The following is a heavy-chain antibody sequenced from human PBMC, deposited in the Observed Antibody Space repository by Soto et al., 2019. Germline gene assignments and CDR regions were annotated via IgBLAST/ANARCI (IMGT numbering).Heavy chain of an antibody. D-gene: IGHD2-2*02. CDR2: IKQDGSEK. CDR1: GFTFSSYW. V-gene: IGHV3-7*03. J-gene: IGHJ6*02. Sequence: EVQLVESGGGLVQPGGSLRLSCAASGFTFSSYWMSWVRQAPGKGLEWVANIKQDGSEKYYVDSVKGRFTISRDNAKNSLYLQMNSLRAEDTAVYYCARDSIPDYYYGMDVWGQGTTVTVSS. CDR3: ARDSIPDYYYGMDV.